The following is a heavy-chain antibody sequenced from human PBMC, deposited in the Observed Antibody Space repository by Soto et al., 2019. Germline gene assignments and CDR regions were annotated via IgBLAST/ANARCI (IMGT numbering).Heavy chain of an antibody. Sequence: EVQLVESGGGLVKPGGSLRLSCAGSGFTFSSYSMNWVRQAPGKGLEWVSTISRTNYIYYADSVKGRFTISRDDARNSLYLQMNDVRAEDSAVYYCAKEAGVVESWAFGSWGQGTMVTVSS. CDR1: GFTFSSYS. D-gene: IGHD2-15*01. J-gene: IGHJ3*01. CDR2: ISRTNYI. V-gene: IGHV3-21*02. CDR3: AKEAGVVESWAFGS.